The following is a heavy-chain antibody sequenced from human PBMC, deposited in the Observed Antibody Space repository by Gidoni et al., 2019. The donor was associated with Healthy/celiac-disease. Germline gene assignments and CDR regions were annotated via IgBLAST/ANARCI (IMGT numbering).Heavy chain of an antibody. CDR3: ASTDVEMLVFDY. CDR1: GGSISSSSYY. CDR2: IYYSGST. D-gene: IGHD3-10*02. V-gene: IGHV4-39*01. Sequence: QLQLQESGPGLVQPSETLSLTCTVSGGSISSSSYYWGWIRQPPGKGLEWIGSIYYSGSTYYNPSLKSRVTISVDTSKNQFSLKLSSVTAADTAVYYCASTDVEMLVFDYWGQGTLVTVSS. J-gene: IGHJ4*02.